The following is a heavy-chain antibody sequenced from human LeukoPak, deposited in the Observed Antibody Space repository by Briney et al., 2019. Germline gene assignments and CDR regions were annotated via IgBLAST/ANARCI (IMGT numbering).Heavy chain of an antibody. Sequence: SETLSLTCTVSGGSISTTTYYWVWIRQPPGKGLDWIGSIYYRGTAYYNPSLKSRVTISVDTSKNQFSLKLSSVTAADTAVYYGARGRRGASGGEEYYFDYGGGGPLVTLSS. J-gene: IGHJ4*02. CDR2: IYYRGTA. V-gene: IGHV4-39*01. CDR1: GGSISTTTYY. D-gene: IGHD3-16*01. CDR3: ARGRRGASGGEEYYFDY.